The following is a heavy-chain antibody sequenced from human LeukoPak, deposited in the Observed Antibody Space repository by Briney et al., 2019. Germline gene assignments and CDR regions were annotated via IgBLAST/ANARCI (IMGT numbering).Heavy chain of an antibody. J-gene: IGHJ6*02. V-gene: IGHV1-69*13. CDR2: IIPIFGTA. Sequence: SVKVSCKVSGGTFSSYAISWVRQAPGQGLEWMGGIIPIFGTANYAQKFQGRVTITADESTSTAYMELSSLRSEDTAVYYCARGIQNYYYYGMDVWGQGTTVTVSS. CDR3: ARGIQNYYYYGMDV. D-gene: IGHD1-1*01. CDR1: GGTFSSYA.